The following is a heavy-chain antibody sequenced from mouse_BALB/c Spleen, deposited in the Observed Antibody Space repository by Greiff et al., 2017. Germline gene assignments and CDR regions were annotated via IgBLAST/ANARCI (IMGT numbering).Heavy chain of an antibody. CDR2: ISYSGST. J-gene: IGHJ2*01. V-gene: IGHV3-2*02. Sequence: EVQLVESGPGLVKPSQSLSLTCTVTGYSITSDYAWNWIRQFPGNKLEWMGYISYSGSTSYNPSLKSRISITRDTSKNQFFLQLNSVTTEDTATYYCARDDGYDRLYFDYWGQGTTLTVSS. D-gene: IGHD2-2*01. CDR1: GYSITSDYA. CDR3: ARDDGYDRLYFDY.